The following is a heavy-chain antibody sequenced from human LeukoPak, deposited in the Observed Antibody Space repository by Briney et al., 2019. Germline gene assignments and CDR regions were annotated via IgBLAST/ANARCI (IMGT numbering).Heavy chain of an antibody. CDR3: ANHRRYGGHGGYYFDY. CDR1: GGSMNNYY. V-gene: IGHV4-59*08. CDR2: RHYSGTT. J-gene: IGHJ4*02. D-gene: IGHD4-23*01. Sequence: SETLSLTCTVSGGSMNNYYWSWIRQPPGKGLEWIGYRHYSGTTDYNPSLRSRVTISIDTSKNQFSLKLSSVTAADTAVYYCANHRRYGGHGGYYFDYWGQGTLVTVSS.